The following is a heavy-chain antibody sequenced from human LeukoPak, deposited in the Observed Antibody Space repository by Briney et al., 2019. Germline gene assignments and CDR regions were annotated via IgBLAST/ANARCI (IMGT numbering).Heavy chain of an antibody. CDR1: GLTFSSYS. V-gene: IGHV3-48*01. Sequence: GGSLRLSCTASGLTFSSYSMNWVRQAPGKGPEWVSYISSSGRTMYYAGSVQGRFTISRDNAKNSLYLQMNSLGAEDTAVYYCAGDRAPYSNGWYPLYWGQGTLVTVSS. D-gene: IGHD6-19*01. CDR3: AGDRAPYSNGWYPLY. CDR2: ISSSGRTM. J-gene: IGHJ4*02.